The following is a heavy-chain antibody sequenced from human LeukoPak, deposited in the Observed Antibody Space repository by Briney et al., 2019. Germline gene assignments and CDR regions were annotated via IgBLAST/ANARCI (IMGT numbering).Heavy chain of an antibody. Sequence: PSETLSLTCTVSGGSISSGSYYWTWIRQPAGERLEWIGRFYSGGFTNYNPSLRSRVTVSVDTSKNQFSLDLISVSAADTAVYYCARTDYYGGGIFYYYGSDLWGQGTMVTVSS. V-gene: IGHV4-61*02. CDR3: ARTDYYGGGIFYYYGSDL. J-gene: IGHJ3*01. CDR1: GGSISSGSYY. CDR2: FYSGGFT. D-gene: IGHD3-10*01.